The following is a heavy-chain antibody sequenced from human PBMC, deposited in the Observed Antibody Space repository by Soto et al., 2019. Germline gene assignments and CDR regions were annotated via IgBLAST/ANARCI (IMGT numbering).Heavy chain of an antibody. V-gene: IGHV1-3*01. J-gene: IGHJ4*02. CDR2: INAGNGNT. D-gene: IGHD5-18*01. CDR1: GYTFTSYA. Sequence: ASVRVSCKASGYTFTSYAMHWVRQAPGQRLEWMGWINAGNGNTKYSQKFQGRVTITRDTSASTAYMELSSLRSEDTAVYYCARVYTRGSYGLFDYWGQGTLVTVSS. CDR3: ARVYTRGSYGLFDY.